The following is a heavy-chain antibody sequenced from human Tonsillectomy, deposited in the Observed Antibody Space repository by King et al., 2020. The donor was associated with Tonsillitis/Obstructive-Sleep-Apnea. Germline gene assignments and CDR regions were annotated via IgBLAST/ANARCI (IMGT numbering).Heavy chain of an antibody. CDR1: GFSLSTSGVG. CDR2: IYWDDDK. Sequence: TLKESGPTLVKPTQTLTLTCTFSGFSLSTSGVGVGWIRQPPGKALEWLALIYWDDDKRYSPSLKSRLTITKDTSKNQVVLTMINMHPVDTATYYCVHTVTTITDFDYWGQGALVTVSS. V-gene: IGHV2-5*02. J-gene: IGHJ4*02. D-gene: IGHD4-11*01. CDR3: VHTVTTITDFDY.